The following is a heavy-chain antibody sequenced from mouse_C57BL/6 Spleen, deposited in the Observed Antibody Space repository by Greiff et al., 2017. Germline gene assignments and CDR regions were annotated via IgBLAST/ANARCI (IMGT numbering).Heavy chain of an antibody. CDR2: IDPSDSYT. J-gene: IGHJ2*01. V-gene: IGHV1-50*01. Sequence: QVQLQQPGAELVKPGASVKLSCKASGYTFTSYWMQWVKQRPGQGLEWIGEIDPSDSYTNYNQQFKGKATLTVDTSSSTAYMQLSSLTSEDSAVYYCARWGKNPYYFDYWGQGTTLTVSS. CDR1: GYTFTSYW. CDR3: ARWGKNPYYFDY.